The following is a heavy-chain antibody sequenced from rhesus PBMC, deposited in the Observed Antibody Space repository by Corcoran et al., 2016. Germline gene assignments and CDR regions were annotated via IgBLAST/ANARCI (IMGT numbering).Heavy chain of an antibody. J-gene: IGHJ4*01. D-gene: IGHD2-21*01. V-gene: IGHV3S16*01. CDR3: ARDRAEYCTGSGCYEGLDY. Sequence: KGLEWVSFISYTGKTIYYADSVKGRFTISRDNAKNSLSLQMNSLRAEDTAVYYCARDRAEYCTGSGCYEGLDYWGQGVLVTVSS. CDR2: ISYTGKTI.